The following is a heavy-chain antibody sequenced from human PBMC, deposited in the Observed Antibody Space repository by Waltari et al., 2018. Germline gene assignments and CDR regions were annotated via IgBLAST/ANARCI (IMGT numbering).Heavy chain of an antibody. CDR2: INHSGDN. Sequence: QVQIHQWGAGLLRPSETLSLTCAVSGGSFTDYSWSWIRQPPGKGLEWIGQINHSGDNDYNPSLMSRVSMSVDTSKKQVSLKLTSVTAADTAMYYCGNLARWGQGTRVTVSS. D-gene: IGHD1-1*01. J-gene: IGHJ3*01. CDR3: GNLAR. V-gene: IGHV4-34*01. CDR1: GGSFTDYS.